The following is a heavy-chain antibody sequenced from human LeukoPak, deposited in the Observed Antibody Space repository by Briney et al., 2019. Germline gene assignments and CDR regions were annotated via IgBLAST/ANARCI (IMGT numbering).Heavy chain of an antibody. CDR2: IFHGVTT. D-gene: IGHD3-10*01. J-gene: IGHJ4*02. V-gene: IGHV4-38-2*02. CDR3: AKNGHGSGSYYPRTKYYFDY. Sequence: SSEALSLTCTVSGSSINTPYYWAWIRQPPGEGLEWIGNIFHGVTTFYNPSLMNRVAISVDTSKNQFSLKLTSVTAADTAVYYCAKNGHGSGSYYPRTKYYFDYWGQGTLVTVSS. CDR1: GSSINTPYY.